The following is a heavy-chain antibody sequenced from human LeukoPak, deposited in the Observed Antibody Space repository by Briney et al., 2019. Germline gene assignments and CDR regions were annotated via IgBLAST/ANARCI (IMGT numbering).Heavy chain of an antibody. Sequence: PGGSLRLSCAASGFTFSSYWMSWVRQAPGKGLEWVANIKQDGSEKYYVDSVRGRFTISRDNAKNSLYLQMNSLRAEGTAVYYCAGGIAAARVWGQGTLVTVSS. CDR3: AGGIAAARV. V-gene: IGHV3-7*04. CDR1: GFTFSSYW. D-gene: IGHD6-13*01. CDR2: IKQDGSEK. J-gene: IGHJ4*02.